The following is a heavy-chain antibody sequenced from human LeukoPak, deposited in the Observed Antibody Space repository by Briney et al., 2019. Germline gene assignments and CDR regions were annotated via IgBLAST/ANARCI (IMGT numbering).Heavy chain of an antibody. D-gene: IGHD1-1*01. J-gene: IGHJ5*02. CDR2: IIPIFGTA. Sequence: ASVKVSCKASGGTFSSYAISWVRQAPGQGLEWMGGIIPIFGTANYAQKFQGRVTITADESTSTAYMELSSLRSEDTAVYYYARSGTTGTVGFDPWGQGTLVTVSS. CDR3: ARSGTTGTVGFDP. CDR1: GGTFSSYA. V-gene: IGHV1-69*01.